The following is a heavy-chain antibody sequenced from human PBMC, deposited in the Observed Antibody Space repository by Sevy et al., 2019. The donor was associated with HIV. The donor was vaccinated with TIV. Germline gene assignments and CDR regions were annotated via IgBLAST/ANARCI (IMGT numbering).Heavy chain of an antibody. CDR1: GFTFSYYT. V-gene: IGHV3-21*01. CDR3: ARSLDYYDSSGANDY. D-gene: IGHD3-22*01. J-gene: IGHJ4*02. CDR2: ISSGSSYI. Sequence: GGSLRLSCAASGFTFSYYTMKWVRQAPGKGLEWVSSISSGSSYISYGESVKGRFTISRDNAKNSLFLQMNSLRAEDTAVYYCARSLDYYDSSGANDYWGQGSLVTVSS.